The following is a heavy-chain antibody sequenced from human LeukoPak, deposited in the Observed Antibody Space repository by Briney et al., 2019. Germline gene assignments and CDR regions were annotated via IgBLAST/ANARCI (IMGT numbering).Heavy chain of an antibody. CDR3: ARAPLVATLAVNWFDP. J-gene: IGHJ5*02. Sequence: GGSLRLSCAASGLTFSSYEMNWVRQAPGKGLEWVSYISSSGSTIYYADSVKGRFTISRDNAKNSLYLQMNSLRAEDTAVYYCARAPLVATLAVNWFDPWGQGTLVTVSS. CDR1: GLTFSSYE. D-gene: IGHD5-12*01. CDR2: ISSSGSTI. V-gene: IGHV3-48*03.